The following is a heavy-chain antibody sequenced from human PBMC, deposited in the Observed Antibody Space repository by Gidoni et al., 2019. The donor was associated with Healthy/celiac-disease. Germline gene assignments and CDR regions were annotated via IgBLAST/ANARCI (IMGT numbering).Heavy chain of an antibody. CDR1: GFTFSSYS. D-gene: IGHD6-25*01. V-gene: IGHV3-21*01. CDR3: ARTLTPYSTGAFDI. CDR2: ISSSSSYI. J-gene: IGHJ3*02. Sequence: EVQLVESGGGLVKPGGSLRLSCAASGFTFSSYSMNRVRQAPGKGLEWVSSISSSSSYIYYADSVKGRFTISRDNAKNSLYLQMNSLRAEDTAVYYCARTLTPYSTGAFDIWGQGTMVTVSS.